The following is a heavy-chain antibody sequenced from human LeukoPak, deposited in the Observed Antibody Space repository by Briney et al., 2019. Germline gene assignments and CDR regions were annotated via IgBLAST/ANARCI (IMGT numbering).Heavy chain of an antibody. V-gene: IGHV1-69*04. CDR1: GGTFSSYA. J-gene: IGHJ6*02. CDR3: ARDPDGSGYYYYGMDV. D-gene: IGHD3-10*01. CDR2: IIPILGIA. Sequence: SVKVSCKASGGTFSSYAISWVRQAPGQGLEWMGRIIPILGIANYAQKFQGRVTITADKSTSTAYMELSSLRSEDTAVYYCARDPDGSGYYYYGMDVWGQGTTVTVSS.